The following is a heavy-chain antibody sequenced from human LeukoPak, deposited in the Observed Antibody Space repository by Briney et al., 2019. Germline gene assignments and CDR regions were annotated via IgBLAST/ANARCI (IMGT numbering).Heavy chain of an antibody. V-gene: IGHV1-24*01. D-gene: IGHD3-9*01. CDR2: FDPEGGET. CDR1: GYTLTELS. CDR3: ATAHSRPHRIDILTGFFDY. J-gene: IGHJ4*02. Sequence: GASVKVSCKVSGYTLTELSMHWVRQAPGKGLEWMGGFDPEGGETIYAQKFQGRVTMTEDTSTDTAYMELSSLRSEDTAVYYCATAHSRPHRIDILTGFFDYWGQGTLVTVSS.